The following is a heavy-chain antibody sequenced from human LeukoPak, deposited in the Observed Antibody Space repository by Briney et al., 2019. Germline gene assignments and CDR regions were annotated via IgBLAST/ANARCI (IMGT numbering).Heavy chain of an antibody. J-gene: IGHJ3*02. V-gene: IGHV3-21*04. CDR2: ITSGETYI. CDR3: ARASGDAFDI. CDR1: GFTFSTYN. Sequence: GGSLRLSCAASGFTFSTYNMNWLRQAPGKGLEWVSSITSGETYIYYADSVKGRFTISRDNAKNSLFLQMNSLRAEDTAVYYCARASGDAFDIWGQGTMVTVSS.